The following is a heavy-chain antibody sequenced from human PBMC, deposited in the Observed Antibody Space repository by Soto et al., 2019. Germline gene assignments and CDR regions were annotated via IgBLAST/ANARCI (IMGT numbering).Heavy chain of an antibody. CDR3: ATYGDSYIDAFDI. V-gene: IGHV4-4*02. Sequence: SETLSLTCAVSGGSISSSNWWSWVRQPPGKGLEWIGEIYHSGSTNYNPSLRSRVTISVDKSKNQFSLKLSSVTAADTAVYYCATYGDSYIDAFDIWGQGTMVTVSS. CDR2: IYHSGST. D-gene: IGHD4-17*01. CDR1: GGSISSSNW. J-gene: IGHJ3*02.